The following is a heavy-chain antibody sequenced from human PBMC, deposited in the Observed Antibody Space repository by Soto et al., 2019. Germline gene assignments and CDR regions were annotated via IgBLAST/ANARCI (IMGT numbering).Heavy chain of an antibody. J-gene: IGHJ4*02. CDR2: IYSGGAT. Sequence: GGSLRLSCAASGFTVGTNHMSWVRQAPGKGLEWVSVIYSGGATFYADSVKGRFTLYRDNSKNTLYLQMNSLRVEDTAVYYCARMRTTFGGQGTLVTVSS. V-gene: IGHV3-66*01. CDR1: GFTVGTNH. CDR3: ARMRTTF. D-gene: IGHD1-1*01.